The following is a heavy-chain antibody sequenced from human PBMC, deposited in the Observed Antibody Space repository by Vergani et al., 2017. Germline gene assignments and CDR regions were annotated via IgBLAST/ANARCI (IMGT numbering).Heavy chain of an antibody. D-gene: IGHD1-26*01. CDR3: GNEAGSYENFFDS. CDR2: LTGGGGST. CDR1: GFTFSTYA. J-gene: IGHJ4*02. V-gene: IGHV3-23*01. Sequence: EVQLLESGGSLKQPGGSVRLSCAASGFTFSTYAMHWVRQAPGKGLEWVSALTGGGGSTYYADSFKGRFIISRDNSRDTLYLQMNSLRPEDTATYYCGNEAGSYENFFDSWGQGTLVTVAS.